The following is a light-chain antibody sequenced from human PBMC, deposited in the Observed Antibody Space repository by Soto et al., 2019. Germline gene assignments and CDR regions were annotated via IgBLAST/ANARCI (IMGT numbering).Light chain of an antibody. Sequence: DIVMTQTPLSSPVTLGQPASISCRSSQSLRHSDGNTYLSWLQHRPGQPPRLRIYKISNRLSVVPDTFSGSGAGTDFTLKISRVEADDVRVYYCMQGTLLPPYTFGQVPQLAIE. CDR3: MQGTLLPPYT. J-gene: IGKJ2*01. CDR2: KIS. CDR1: QSLRHSDGNTY. V-gene: IGKV2-24*01.